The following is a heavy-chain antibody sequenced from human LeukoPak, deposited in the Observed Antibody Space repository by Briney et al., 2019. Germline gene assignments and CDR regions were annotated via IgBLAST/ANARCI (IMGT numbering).Heavy chain of an antibody. CDR1: GGSISSSSYY. CDR2: IYYSGST. D-gene: IGHD6-19*01. J-gene: IGHJ6*03. V-gene: IGHV4-39*07. CDR3: ASGSADGPHYYYYYMDV. Sequence: SETLSLTCTVSGGSISSSSYYWGWIRQPPGKGLEWIGSIYYSGSTYYNPSLKSRVTISVDTSKNQFSLKLSSVTAADTAVYYCASGSADGPHYYYYYMDVWGKGTTVTVSS.